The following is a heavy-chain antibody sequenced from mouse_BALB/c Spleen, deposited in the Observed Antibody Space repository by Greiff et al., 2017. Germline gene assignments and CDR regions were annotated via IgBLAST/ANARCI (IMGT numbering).Heavy chain of an antibody. Sequence: EVQRVESGGDLVKPGGSLKLSCAASGFTFSSYGMSWVRQTPDKRLEWVATISSGGSYTYYPDSVKGRFTISRDNARNILYLQMSSLRSEDTAMYYCARVYECDWYFDVWGAGTTVTVSS. CDR3: ARVYECDWYFDV. CDR1: GFTFSSYG. D-gene: IGHD2-10*02. J-gene: IGHJ1*01. CDR2: ISSGGSYT. V-gene: IGHV5-6*01.